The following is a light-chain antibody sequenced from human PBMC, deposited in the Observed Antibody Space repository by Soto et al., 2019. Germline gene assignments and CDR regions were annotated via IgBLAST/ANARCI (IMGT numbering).Light chain of an antibody. J-gene: IGKJ2*01. Sequence: DIVMTQSPDSLAVSLGERATINCKSSQSVLYSSNNKNFLAWYQQKPGQPPKLLIYWASTRESGVPDRFSGSGSGTDFTLTISSLQAEDVAVYYCQQYYGTQTFGQGTKLEIK. CDR2: WAS. V-gene: IGKV4-1*01. CDR3: QQYYGTQT. CDR1: QSVLYSSNNKNF.